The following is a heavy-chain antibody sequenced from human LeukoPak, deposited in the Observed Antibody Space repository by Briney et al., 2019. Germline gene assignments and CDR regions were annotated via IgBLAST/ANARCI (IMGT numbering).Heavy chain of an antibody. CDR1: GGNLSNYD. D-gene: IGHD3-10*01. CDR3: ASAAERELLNRPHFDH. Sequence: SVKVSCKVSGGNLSNYDISWVRQAPGQGLEWMGGIIPVYRTAAYAQKFQGRVTITTDEFTSTGYMEMTSLRPEDTAIYYCASAAERELLNRPHFDHWGQGTLVSVSS. CDR2: IIPVYRTA. V-gene: IGHV1-69*05. J-gene: IGHJ4*02.